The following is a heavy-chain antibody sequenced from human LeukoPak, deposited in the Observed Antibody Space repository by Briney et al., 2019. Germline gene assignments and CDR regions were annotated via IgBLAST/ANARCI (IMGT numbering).Heavy chain of an antibody. Sequence: SETLSLTCTVSGGSISSSSYYWGWIRQPPGKGLEWIGSIYYSGSTYYNPSLKSRVTISVDTSKNQFSLKLSSVTAADTAVYYCARDYRQQLVLYYYGMDVWGQGTTVTVSS. CDR2: IYYSGST. CDR1: GGSISSSSYY. J-gene: IGHJ6*02. CDR3: ARDYRQQLVLYYYGMDV. V-gene: IGHV4-39*07. D-gene: IGHD6-13*01.